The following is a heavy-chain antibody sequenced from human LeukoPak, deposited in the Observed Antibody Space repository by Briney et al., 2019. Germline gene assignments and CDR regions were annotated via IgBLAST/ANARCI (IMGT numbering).Heavy chain of an antibody. CDR2: IYSGGST. Sequence: GGSLRLSCAASGFTVSSNYMSWVRQAPGKGLEWASVIYSGGSTYYADSVKGRFTTSRDNSKNTLYLQMNSLRAEDTAVYYCARGEYQLPQGNWGQGTLVTVSS. D-gene: IGHD2-2*01. CDR3: ARGEYQLPQGN. CDR1: GFTVSSNY. V-gene: IGHV3-66*02. J-gene: IGHJ4*02.